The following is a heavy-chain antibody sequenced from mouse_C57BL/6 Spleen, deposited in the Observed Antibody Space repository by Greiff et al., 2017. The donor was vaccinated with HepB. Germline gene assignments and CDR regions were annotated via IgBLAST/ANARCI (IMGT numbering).Heavy chain of an antibody. CDR1: GYTFTSYT. CDR3: ARDDGSRPFDY. J-gene: IGHJ2*01. V-gene: IGHV1-4*01. D-gene: IGHD1-1*01. Sequence: VKLQQSGAELARPGASVKMSCKASGYTFTSYTMHWVKQRPGQGLEWIGYINPSSGYTKYNQKFKDKATLTADKSSSTAYMQLSSLTSEDSAVYYCARDDGSRPFDYWGQVTTLTVSS. CDR2: INPSSGYT.